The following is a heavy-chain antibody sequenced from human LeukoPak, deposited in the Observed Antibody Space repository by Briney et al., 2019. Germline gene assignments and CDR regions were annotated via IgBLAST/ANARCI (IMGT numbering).Heavy chain of an antibody. J-gene: IGHJ4*02. Sequence: PGGSLRLSCAASGFSFNKYAMHWVRQAPGKGLEWVAVVSHDGSDKYFADSVKGRFTISRDNSKNTLYLQMNSLRAEDTAVYYCAKDGSSGWYGYFDYWGQGTLVTVSS. V-gene: IGHV3-30*04. CDR3: AKDGSSGWYGYFDY. D-gene: IGHD6-19*01. CDR1: GFSFNKYA. CDR2: VSHDGSDK.